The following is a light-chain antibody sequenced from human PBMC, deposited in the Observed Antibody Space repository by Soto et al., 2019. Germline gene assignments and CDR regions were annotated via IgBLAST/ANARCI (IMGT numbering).Light chain of an antibody. Sequence: EIVLTQSPATLSLSPGERATLSCRASQSVSSHLALYQQQPGQAPSILIYDASNMATGIPARFSGSGSGTDFTLTIGSLEPGDFAVYYGQHRRNWSSWTVGHGTKV. CDR2: DAS. V-gene: IGKV3-11*01. J-gene: IGKJ1*01. CDR1: QSVSSH. CDR3: QHRRNWSSWT.